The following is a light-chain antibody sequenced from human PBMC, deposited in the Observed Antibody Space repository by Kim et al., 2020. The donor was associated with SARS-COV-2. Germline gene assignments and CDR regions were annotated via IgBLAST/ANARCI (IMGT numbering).Light chain of an antibody. Sequence: SYELTQPPSVSVAPGKTARITCGGNNIGSKSVHWYQQKPGQAPVLVVYGDSDRPSGIPERFSGSNSGNTATLTISRVEAGDEADYYCQVWDSSSDHPVVF. CDR1: NIGSKS. CDR2: GDS. CDR3: QVWDSSSDHPVV. J-gene: IGLJ2*01. V-gene: IGLV3-21*03.